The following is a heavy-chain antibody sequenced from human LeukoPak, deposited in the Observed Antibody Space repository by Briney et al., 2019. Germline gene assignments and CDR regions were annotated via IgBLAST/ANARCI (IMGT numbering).Heavy chain of an antibody. CDR3: ASTRGYGGYDIDY. Sequence: ASVKVSCKASGYTFTSSDFTWVRQAPGQGLEWMGWISVYNGNTNYAQKFQGRVTMTTDTSTGTVYMELRSLRSDDTAVYYCASTRGYGGYDIDYWGQGTLVTVSS. CDR1: GYTFTSSD. V-gene: IGHV1-18*01. CDR2: ISVYNGNT. D-gene: IGHD5-12*01. J-gene: IGHJ4*02.